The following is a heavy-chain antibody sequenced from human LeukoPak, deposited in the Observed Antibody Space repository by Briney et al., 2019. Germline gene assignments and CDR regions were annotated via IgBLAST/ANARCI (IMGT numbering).Heavy chain of an antibody. Sequence: ASVKVSCKASGYTFTSYGISWVRQAPGQGLEWMGWISAYNGNTNYAQKLQGRVTMTTDTSTSTAYMELRSLRSDDMAVYYCARGRFVVVVAATYYFDYWGQGTLVTVSS. J-gene: IGHJ4*02. CDR1: GYTFTSYG. CDR3: ARGRFVVVVAATYYFDY. V-gene: IGHV1-18*03. D-gene: IGHD2-15*01. CDR2: ISAYNGNT.